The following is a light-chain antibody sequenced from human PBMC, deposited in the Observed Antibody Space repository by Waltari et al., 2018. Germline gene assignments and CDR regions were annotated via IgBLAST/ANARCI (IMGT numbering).Light chain of an antibody. CDR1: SLRSYS. J-gene: IGLJ2*01. CDR2: GKN. Sequence: SSELTQDPAVSVALGQTVRITCQGDSLRSYSVSWFHQKPGQAPALVIYGKNNRPSGIADRFSASSSGSTASLTIIGAQAEDEADYYCHSRDSSGDVLIGGGTKLTVV. V-gene: IGLV3-19*01. CDR3: HSRDSSGDVL.